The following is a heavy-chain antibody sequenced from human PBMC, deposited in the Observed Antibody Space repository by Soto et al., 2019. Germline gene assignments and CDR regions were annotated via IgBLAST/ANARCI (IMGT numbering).Heavy chain of an antibody. CDR2: ISGSGGST. Sequence: GGSLRLSCAASGFTLRSYAMSWVRQAPGKGLEWVSAISGSGGSTYYADSVKGRFTISRDNSKNTLYLQMNSLRAEDTAVYYCAKDSSSWPHYFDYWGQGTLVTVSS. CDR3: AKDSSSWPHYFDY. D-gene: IGHD6-13*01. CDR1: GFTLRSYA. J-gene: IGHJ4*02. V-gene: IGHV3-23*01.